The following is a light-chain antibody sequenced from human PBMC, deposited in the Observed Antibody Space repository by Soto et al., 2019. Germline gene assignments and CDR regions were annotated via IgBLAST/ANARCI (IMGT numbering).Light chain of an antibody. CDR3: QSYDNSLTFYV. J-gene: IGLJ1*01. CDR2: GNI. V-gene: IGLV1-40*01. CDR1: SPNIGAGYD. Sequence: QSALTQPPSVSGAPGRWFTISCLGGSPNIGAGYDVHWYQQLPGTAPKLLIYGNINRPSGVPDRFSGSKSGTSASLAITGLQAEDEADYYCQSYDNSLTFYVFGTGTKVTVL.